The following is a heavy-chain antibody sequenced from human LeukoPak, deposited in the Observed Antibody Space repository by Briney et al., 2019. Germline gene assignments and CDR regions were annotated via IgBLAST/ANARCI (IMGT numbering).Heavy chain of an antibody. CDR2: ISGSGGST. D-gene: IGHD6-13*01. CDR3: AKDSLSTLYSNSWYWRGDTFDI. V-gene: IGHV3-23*01. CDR1: GFTFSSYA. Sequence: GGSLRLSCAASGFTFSSYAMSWVRQAPGKGLEWVSAISGSGGSTYYADSVKGRFTISRDNSKNTLYLQMNSLRAEDAAVYYCAKDSLSTLYSNSWYWRGDTFDIWGQGTMVTVSS. J-gene: IGHJ3*02.